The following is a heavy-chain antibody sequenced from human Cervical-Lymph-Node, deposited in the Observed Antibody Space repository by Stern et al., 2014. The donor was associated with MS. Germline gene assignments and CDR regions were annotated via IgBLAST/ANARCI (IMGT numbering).Heavy chain of an antibody. V-gene: IGHV1-24*01. Sequence: QVQLVQSGAEVKKPGVSVKVSCKVSGYSLSEISMHWVRQAPGKGLEWIGGFDTENDETVYAQNFQGRLTMTEDTSTDTAYMELSSLRSEDTAVYYCAGGGGTIDIWGQGTPVIVSS. D-gene: IGHD1-26*01. J-gene: IGHJ3*02. CDR1: GYSLSEIS. CDR2: FDTENDET. CDR3: AGGGGTIDI.